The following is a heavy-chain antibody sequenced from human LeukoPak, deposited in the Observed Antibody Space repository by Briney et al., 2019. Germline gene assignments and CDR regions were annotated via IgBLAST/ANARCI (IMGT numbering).Heavy chain of an antibody. Sequence: TGMSLRLSCAGSGFTFNNYYMSWVRQAPGRGLEWVSSIGSTGSYIYYADSVMGRFTISRDNAKNSLFLQMNSLRAEDTAVYYCARDVLQYNYAFGYWGQGTLVTVSS. D-gene: IGHD5-18*01. V-gene: IGHV3-21*01. CDR2: IGSTGSYI. CDR1: GFTFNNYY. J-gene: IGHJ4*02. CDR3: ARDVLQYNYAFGY.